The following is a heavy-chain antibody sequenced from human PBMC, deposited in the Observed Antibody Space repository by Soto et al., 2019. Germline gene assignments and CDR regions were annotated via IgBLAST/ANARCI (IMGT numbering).Heavy chain of an antibody. D-gene: IGHD5-18*01. Sequence: QVQLQESGPGLVKPSETLSLTCTVSGGSISSYSWNWIRQPPGKGLEWIGSIHYSGSTNYNPSLKSRVAISVDTSKNQFSLNLSSVTAADTAVYYCASSPRGYSYGLSWFFDLWGRGTLVTVSS. CDR2: IHYSGST. CDR3: ASSPRGYSYGLSWFFDL. V-gene: IGHV4-59*01. CDR1: GGSISSYS. J-gene: IGHJ2*01.